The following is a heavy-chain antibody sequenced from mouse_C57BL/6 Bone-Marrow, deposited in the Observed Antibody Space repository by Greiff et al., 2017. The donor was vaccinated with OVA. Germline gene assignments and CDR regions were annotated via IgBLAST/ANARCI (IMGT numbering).Heavy chain of an antibody. Sequence: EVNVVESGGGLVKPGGSLKLSCAASGFTFSDYGMHWVRQAPEKGLEWVAYISSGSSTIYYADTVKGRFTISRDNAKNTLFLQRTSLRSADTAMYYCARGYYGSSYLDYWGQGTTLTVSS. D-gene: IGHD1-1*01. V-gene: IGHV5-17*01. CDR2: ISSGSSTI. CDR3: ARGYYGSSYLDY. J-gene: IGHJ2*01. CDR1: GFTFSDYG.